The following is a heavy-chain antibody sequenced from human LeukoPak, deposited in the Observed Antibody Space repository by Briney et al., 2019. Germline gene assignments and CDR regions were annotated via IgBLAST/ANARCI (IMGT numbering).Heavy chain of an antibody. CDR1: GGSFSGYY. CDR3: ARDRKYYYHMDV. D-gene: IGHD1-14*01. V-gene: IGHV4-34*01. Sequence: SETLSLTCAVYGGSFSGYYWSWIRQPPGKGLEWIGTIYHNGSTYYNPSLKSRVTISVDTSKNQFSLNLTSLTAADTAVYYCARDRKYYYHMDVWGKGTTVTVSS. J-gene: IGHJ6*03. CDR2: IYHNGST.